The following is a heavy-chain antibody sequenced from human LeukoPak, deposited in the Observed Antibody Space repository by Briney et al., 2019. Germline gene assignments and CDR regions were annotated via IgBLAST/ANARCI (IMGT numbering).Heavy chain of an antibody. CDR2: ISGSGGST. CDR3: AKVITMIVVGKYYFDY. D-gene: IGHD3-22*01. Sequence: GRSLRLSCAASGFTFSSYAMSWVRQAPGKGLEWVSAISGSGGSTYYADSVKGRFTISRDNSKNTLYLQMNSLRAEDTAVYYCAKVITMIVVGKYYFDYWGQGTLVTVSS. V-gene: IGHV3-23*01. CDR1: GFTFSSYA. J-gene: IGHJ4*02.